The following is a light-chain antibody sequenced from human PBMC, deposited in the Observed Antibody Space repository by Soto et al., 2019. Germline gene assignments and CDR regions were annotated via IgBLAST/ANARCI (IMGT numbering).Light chain of an antibody. V-gene: IGLV1-40*01. CDR2: GNN. Sequence: QSVLTQPPSVSGAPGQRVTISCTGSSSNIGAGYDVLWYQQLPGTAPKLLIYGNNNRPSGVPDRFSGSKSGTSASLAITGLQAEDEADYYCQSYDSSLSGGIFGGGTKVTVL. CDR1: SSNIGAGYD. J-gene: IGLJ2*01. CDR3: QSYDSSLSGGI.